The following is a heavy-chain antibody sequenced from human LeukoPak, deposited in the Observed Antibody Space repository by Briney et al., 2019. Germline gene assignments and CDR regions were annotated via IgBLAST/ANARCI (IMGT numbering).Heavy chain of an antibody. CDR3: ARAEGGAFDI. D-gene: IGHD3-16*01. J-gene: IGHJ3*02. CDR2: IYTGGST. CDR1: GFTVSDNY. V-gene: IGHV3-53*01. Sequence: GGSLRLSCAASGFTVSDNYMNWVRQAPGKGLEWVSVIYTGGSTYYADSVKGRFTISRDNSNNTLYLHMTSLRAEDTAVYYCARAEGGAFDIWGQGTVVTVSA.